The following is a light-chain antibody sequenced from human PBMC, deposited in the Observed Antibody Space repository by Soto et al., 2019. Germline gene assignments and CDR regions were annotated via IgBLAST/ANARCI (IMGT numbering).Light chain of an antibody. CDR2: DAS. V-gene: IGKV1-5*01. CDR1: QSISSW. J-gene: IGKJ2*01. CDR3: QQYNSYPVH. Sequence: DIQMTQSPSTLSASVGDRVTITCRASQSISSWLAWYQQKPGKAPKLLIYDASSLESGVPSRFSGSGSGTEFTLTISSLQPDDFATYYYQQYNSYPVHFGQGTKVDIK.